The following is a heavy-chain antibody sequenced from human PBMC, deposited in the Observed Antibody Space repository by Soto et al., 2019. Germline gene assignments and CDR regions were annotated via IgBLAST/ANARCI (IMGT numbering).Heavy chain of an antibody. CDR2: IYYSGST. CDR3: ARQVEYYDFWSGYYMYYFDY. Sequence: QVQLQESGPGLVKPSETLSLTCTVSVGSISSYYWSWIRQPPGKGLEWIGYIYYSGSTNYNPSLKRRVTISVDTSKNQFSLKLSSVTAADTAVYYCARQVEYYDFWSGYYMYYFDYWGQGTLVTVSS. D-gene: IGHD3-3*01. V-gene: IGHV4-59*08. CDR1: VGSISSYY. J-gene: IGHJ4*02.